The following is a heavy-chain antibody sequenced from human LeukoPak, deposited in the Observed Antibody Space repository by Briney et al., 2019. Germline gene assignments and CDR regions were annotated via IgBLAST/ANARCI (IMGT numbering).Heavy chain of an antibody. J-gene: IGHJ4*02. CDR1: GGSISSYY. CDR2: IYYSGST. V-gene: IGHV4-59*01. D-gene: IGHD3-16*01. Sequence: TPSETLSLTCTVSGGSISSYYWSWIRQPPGKGLEWIGYIYYSGSTNYNPSLKSRVTISVDTSKNQFSLKLSSVTAADTAVYYCTRGAGWLIDYWGQGILVTVSS. CDR3: TRGAGWLIDY.